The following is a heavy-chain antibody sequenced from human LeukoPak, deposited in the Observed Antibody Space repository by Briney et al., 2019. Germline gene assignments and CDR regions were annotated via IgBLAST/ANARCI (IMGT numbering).Heavy chain of an antibody. CDR1: GFTFSSYG. J-gene: IGHJ6*02. CDR3: AKGKDNYYYYGMDV. Sequence: GALRLSCAASGFTFSSYGMHWVRQAPGKGLEWVSAISGSGGSTYYADSVKGRFTISRDNSKNTLYLQMNSLRAEDTAVHYCAKGKDNYYYYGMDVWGQGTTVTVSS. V-gene: IGHV3-23*01. D-gene: IGHD2-15*01. CDR2: ISGSGGST.